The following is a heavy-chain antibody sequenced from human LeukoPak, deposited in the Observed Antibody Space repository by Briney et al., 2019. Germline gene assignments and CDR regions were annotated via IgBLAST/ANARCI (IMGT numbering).Heavy chain of an antibody. CDR2: FDPEDGET. V-gene: IGHV1-24*01. Sequence: ASVKVSCKVSGYTLTELSMHWVRQAPGKGLEWMGGFDPEDGETIYAQKFQGRVTMTEDTSTDTAYMELSSLRSEDTAVYYCATVHRPYYYDSSGLYYFDYWGQGTLVTVSS. D-gene: IGHD3-22*01. J-gene: IGHJ4*02. CDR3: ATVHRPYYYDSSGLYYFDY. CDR1: GYTLTELS.